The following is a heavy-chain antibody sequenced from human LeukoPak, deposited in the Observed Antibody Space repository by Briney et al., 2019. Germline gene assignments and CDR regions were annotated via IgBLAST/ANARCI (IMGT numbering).Heavy chain of an antibody. CDR1: GFTFDDYA. D-gene: IGHD3-10*01. CDR2: ISWNSGSI. J-gene: IGHJ6*02. CDR3: ANSNMVRGVIKSYGMDV. Sequence: PGGSLRLSCAASGFTFDDYAMHWVRQAPGKGLEWVSGISWNSGSIGYADSVKGRFTISRDNAKNSLYLQMNSLRAEDTALYYCANSNMVRGVIKSYGMDVWGQGTTVTVSS. V-gene: IGHV3-9*01.